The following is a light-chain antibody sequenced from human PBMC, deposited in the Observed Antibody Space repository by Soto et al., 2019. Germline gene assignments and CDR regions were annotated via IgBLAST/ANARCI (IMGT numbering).Light chain of an antibody. V-gene: IGLV2-14*01. Sequence: QSALTQPASVSGSPGQSITISCTGTSSDVGDYNYVSWYQQHPGKAPKLMIYDVSNRPSGVSNRFSGSKSGNTASLTISGRQAEDEADYYCTSYTSSSTYVFGTGTKVTVL. CDR3: TSYTSSSTYV. CDR1: SSDVGDYNY. J-gene: IGLJ1*01. CDR2: DVS.